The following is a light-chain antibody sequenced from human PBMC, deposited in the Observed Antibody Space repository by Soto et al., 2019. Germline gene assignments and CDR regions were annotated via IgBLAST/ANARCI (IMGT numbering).Light chain of an antibody. CDR1: LTVSDNY. CDR3: QQYSMAPLT. CDR2: DAS. Sequence: EIVLTHSPGTLSLSPGERATLSYRASLTVSDNYLAWYQQKAGQAPRLVIYDASSRATGIPDRFSASGSGTDFTLTISRLEPEDFAVYYCQQYSMAPLTFGQGTRVEVK. V-gene: IGKV3-20*01. J-gene: IGKJ1*01.